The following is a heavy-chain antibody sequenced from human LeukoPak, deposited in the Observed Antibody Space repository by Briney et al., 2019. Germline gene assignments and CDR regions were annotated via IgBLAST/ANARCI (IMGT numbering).Heavy chain of an antibody. J-gene: IGHJ5*02. CDR3: ARPYYYDSRIDR. CDR2: TYYSGST. V-gene: IGHV4-30-4*01. D-gene: IGHD3-22*01. Sequence: PSQTLSLTCTVSGGSISSGDYYWSWIRQPPGKGLEWIGYTYYSGSTYYNASLKNRVSITVDTSKNQLSLNLSSVTAADTAVDYCARPYYYDSRIDRWGQGTLVTVSS. CDR1: GGSISSGDYY.